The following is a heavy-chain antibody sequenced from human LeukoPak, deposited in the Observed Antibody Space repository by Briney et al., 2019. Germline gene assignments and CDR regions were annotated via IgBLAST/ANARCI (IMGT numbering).Heavy chain of an antibody. J-gene: IGHJ4*02. CDR1: GSTFNNYG. CDR3: AGYYDFWSGTSY. CDR2: IRYDGSNT. Sequence: GGSLRLSCAASGSTFNNYGMHWVRQAPGKGLEWVAFIRYDGSNTYYADSVKGRFTISRDNSKNTLYLQMNSLRAEDTAVYYCAGYYDFWSGTSYWGQGTLVTVSS. V-gene: IGHV3-30*02. D-gene: IGHD3-3*01.